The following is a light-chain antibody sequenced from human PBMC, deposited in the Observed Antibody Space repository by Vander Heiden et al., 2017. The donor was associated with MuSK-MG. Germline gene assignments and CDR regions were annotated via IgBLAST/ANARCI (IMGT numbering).Light chain of an antibody. V-gene: IGLV3-1*01. CDR2: QDS. Sequence: SYELTQPPSVSVSPGQTASITCSGDNLGEKFACWYQQMPGQSPVLGIYQDSKRPSGIPERFSGSNSGKKATLTISGTQAMEESDEYCQEWERSTAVFGGGTKLTV. CDR3: QEWERSTAV. CDR1: NLGEKF. J-gene: IGLJ2*01.